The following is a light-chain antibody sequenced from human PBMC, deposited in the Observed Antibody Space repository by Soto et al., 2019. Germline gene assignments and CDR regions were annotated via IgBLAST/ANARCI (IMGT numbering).Light chain of an antibody. V-gene: IGLV2-14*01. J-gene: IGLJ1*01. CDR3: SSYTSSSFYV. CDR1: SSDVGGYNY. CDR2: DVS. Sequence: QSALTQPASVCGSPGQSITISCTGTSSDVGGYNYVSWYQQHPGKAPKLMIYDVSNWPSGVSNRFSGSKSGNTASLTISGLQAEDEADYYCSSYTSSSFYVFGTGTKLTVL.